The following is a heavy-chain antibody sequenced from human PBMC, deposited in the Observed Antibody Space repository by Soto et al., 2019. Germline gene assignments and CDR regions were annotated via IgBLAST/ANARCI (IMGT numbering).Heavy chain of an antibody. D-gene: IGHD6-19*01. CDR1: VFNFRNYC. CDR3: AREDSIIIPAVAEV. CDR2: VSKGDYK. J-gene: IGHJ4*02. V-gene: IGHV3-21*01. Sequence: GGSLRFSCAVSVFNFRNYCINWVRQAPGKGLEWVSSVSKGDYKYYSESVKGRFTVSRDNAKNSVSLQMNNLIAEDTAVYYCAREDSIIIPAVAEVWGPGTMVTVSS.